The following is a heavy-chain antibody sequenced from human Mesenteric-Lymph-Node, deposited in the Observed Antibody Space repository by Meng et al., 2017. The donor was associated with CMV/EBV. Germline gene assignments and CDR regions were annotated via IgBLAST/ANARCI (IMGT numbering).Heavy chain of an antibody. V-gene: IGHV3-30*02. CDR2: IQFDGRDK. CDR1: GFTFISYG. D-gene: IGHD1-26*01. J-gene: IGHJ4*02. Sequence: GESLKISCAASGFTFISYGMHWVRQAPGKGLDWVAFIQFDGRDKYYADSVKGRFTISRDNSKNSLYLQMNSLRAEDTAVYYCARDDNGGATTDFDYWGQGTLVTVSS. CDR3: ARDDNGGATTDFDY.